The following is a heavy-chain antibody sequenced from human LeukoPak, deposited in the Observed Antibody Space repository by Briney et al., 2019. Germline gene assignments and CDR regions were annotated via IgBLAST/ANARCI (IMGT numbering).Heavy chain of an antibody. D-gene: IGHD1-26*01. J-gene: IGHJ4*02. V-gene: IGHV1-18*01. CDR2: ISAYNGNT. Sequence: ASVKVSCKASGYTFTSYGISWVRQAPGQGLEWVGWISAYNGNTNYAQKLQGRVTMTTDTSTSTAYMELRSLRSDDTAVYYCARGGDPFGFRGSYHLHFDYWGQGTLVTVSS. CDR1: GYTFTSYG. CDR3: ARGGDPFGFRGSYHLHFDY.